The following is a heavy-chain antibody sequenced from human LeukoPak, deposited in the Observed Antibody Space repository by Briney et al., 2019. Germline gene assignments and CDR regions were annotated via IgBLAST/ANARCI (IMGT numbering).Heavy chain of an antibody. CDR3: ARVEGIVVVVAATPIHHAFDI. V-gene: IGHV4-30-4*01. CDR1: GGSISSGDYY. CDR2: IYYSGST. D-gene: IGHD2-15*01. Sequence: PSETLSLTCTVSGGSISSGDYYWSWIRQPPGKGLEWIGYIYYSGSTYYNPSLKSRVTISVDTSKNQLSLKLSSVTAADTAVYYCARVEGIVVVVAATPIHHAFDIWGQGTMVTVSS. J-gene: IGHJ3*02.